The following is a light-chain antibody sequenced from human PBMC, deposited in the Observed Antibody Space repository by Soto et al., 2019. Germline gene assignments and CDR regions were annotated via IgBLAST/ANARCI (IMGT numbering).Light chain of an antibody. J-gene: IGKJ5*01. CDR3: QQRSAGVT. V-gene: IGKV3-11*01. CDR1: QSISNY. CDR2: DAS. Sequence: SMLPQSPGTLSWSPWETDSISCRASQSISNYLAWYQHKPGQAPRLLIYDASNRATATPPRFSGSGSGTDFTLTISSLEPEDFAVYYCQQRSAGVTSGQRARLEI.